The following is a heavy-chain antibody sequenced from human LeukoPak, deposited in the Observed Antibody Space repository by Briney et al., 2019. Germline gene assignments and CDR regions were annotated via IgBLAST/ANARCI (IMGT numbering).Heavy chain of an antibody. D-gene: IGHD6-19*01. Sequence: ASVRVSCKASGYTFTSYGISWVRQAPGQGLEWMGWISGYDGDTNYAQKLQGRVTTATDTSTSTAYMELRSLRSDDTAVYYCARGVPGAVAGTGHWGQGTLVTVSS. CDR3: ARGVPGAVAGTGH. CDR2: ISGYDGDT. J-gene: IGHJ4*01. V-gene: IGHV1-18*01. CDR1: GYTFTSYG.